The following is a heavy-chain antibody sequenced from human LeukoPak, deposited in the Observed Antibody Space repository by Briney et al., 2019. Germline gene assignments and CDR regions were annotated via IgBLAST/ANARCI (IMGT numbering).Heavy chain of an antibody. CDR1: GFTFSSYS. CDR2: MSSGYGGT. D-gene: IGHD5-18*01. V-gene: IGHV3-23*01. Sequence: GGSLRLSCAASGFTFSSYSMNWVRQAPGKGLEWVSAMSSGYGGTYYADSVKGRFTISRDNSKNTLYLQMNSLSVEDTALYYCAKEGGPSGYSPCDSWGQGTLVTVFS. J-gene: IGHJ5*01. CDR3: AKEGGPSGYSPCDS.